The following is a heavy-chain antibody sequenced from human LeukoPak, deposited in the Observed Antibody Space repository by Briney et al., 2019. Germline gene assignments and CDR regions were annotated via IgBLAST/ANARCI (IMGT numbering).Heavy chain of an antibody. J-gene: IGHJ4*02. CDR2: ISYDGSNK. CDR3: ARENYYDSSGYFDY. Sequence: PGRSLRLSCAASGFTFSAYAMHWVRQAPGKGLEWVAVISYDGSNKYYADSVKGRFTIPRDNSKNTLYLQMNSLRAEDTAVYYCARENYYDSSGYFDYWGQGTLVTVSS. V-gene: IGHV3-30*01. D-gene: IGHD3-22*01. CDR1: GFTFSAYA.